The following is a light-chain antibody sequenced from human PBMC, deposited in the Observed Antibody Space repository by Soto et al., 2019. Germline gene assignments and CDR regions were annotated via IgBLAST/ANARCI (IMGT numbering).Light chain of an antibody. CDR2: DVR. Sequence: QSALTQPRSVSGSPGQSVTISCTGTSSDVGDYNYVSWYQQHPGKAPKLILFDVRKRPSGVPDRFSGSKSGNTASLTISGLQAEDEAEYYCCSYAGSYTYVFGTGTKLTVL. J-gene: IGLJ1*01. CDR3: CSYAGSYTYV. CDR1: SSDVGDYNY. V-gene: IGLV2-11*01.